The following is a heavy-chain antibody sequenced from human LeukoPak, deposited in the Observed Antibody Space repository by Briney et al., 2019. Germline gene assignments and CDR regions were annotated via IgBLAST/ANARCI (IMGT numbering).Heavy chain of an antibody. Sequence: ASVKVSCNASGRTFSSYAISWVRQAPGQGLEWMGRIIPILGIANYAQKFQRRVTITADKSTSTAYMELSSLRSEDTDLYYCARAAPYYYDSSGYSFYFDYWGQGTLVTVSS. CDR1: GRTFSSYA. CDR3: ARAAPYYYDSSGYSFYFDY. CDR2: IIPILGIA. J-gene: IGHJ4*02. D-gene: IGHD3-22*01. V-gene: IGHV1-69*04.